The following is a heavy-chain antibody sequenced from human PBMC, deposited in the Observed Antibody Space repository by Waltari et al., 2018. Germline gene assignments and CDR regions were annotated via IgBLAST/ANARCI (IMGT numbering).Heavy chain of an antibody. J-gene: IGHJ5*02. Sequence: VQLVQSGAEVLKPGASVKVSCQASGYTFINYEINWGRQAAGQGFEWMGWVNPDSGATAYAQKFQGRITMTWDTSISTAYMELSNLRSDDTAVLYCARGRDVFANFDYNWFDPWGQGTLVTVSS. V-gene: IGHV1-8*02. CDR2: VNPDSGAT. D-gene: IGHD3-3*01. CDR3: ARGRDVFANFDYNWFDP. CDR1: GYTFINYE.